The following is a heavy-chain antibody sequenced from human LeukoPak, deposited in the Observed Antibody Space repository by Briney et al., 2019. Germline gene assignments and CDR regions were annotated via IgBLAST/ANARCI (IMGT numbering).Heavy chain of an antibody. Sequence: GGSLTLSCAASGFTFDDYGMSWVRQAPGKGLEWVAGINWNGGSTGYADSVKGRFTISRDNAKNSLYLQMNSLRAEDTALYYCARGPELITVVRGVITPQDYWGQGTLVTVSS. J-gene: IGHJ4*02. CDR3: ARGPELITVVRGVITPQDY. CDR2: INWNGGST. V-gene: IGHV3-20*04. CDR1: GFTFDDYG. D-gene: IGHD3-10*01.